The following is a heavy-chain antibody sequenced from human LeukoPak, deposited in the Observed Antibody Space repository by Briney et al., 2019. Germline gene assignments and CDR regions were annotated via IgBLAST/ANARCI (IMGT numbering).Heavy chain of an antibody. V-gene: IGHV4-38-2*02. D-gene: IGHD1-1*01. Sequence: SETLSLTCTVSGYSISSGYYWGWIRQPPGKGLEWLGSIYHSGSTYYNPSLESRVTISVDTSNNHFSLKLSSVTAADTAVYYCARSWNYGYYYYMDVWGKGTTVTVSS. J-gene: IGHJ6*03. CDR3: ARSWNYGYYYYMDV. CDR1: GYSISSGYY. CDR2: IYHSGST.